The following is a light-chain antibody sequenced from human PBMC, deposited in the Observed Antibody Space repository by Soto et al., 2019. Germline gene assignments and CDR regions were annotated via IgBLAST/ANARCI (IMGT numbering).Light chain of an antibody. J-gene: IGKJ1*01. V-gene: IGKV3-15*01. CDR1: QSVSSN. CDR3: QQYNNWPPLT. CDR2: GAS. Sequence: EIVMTQSPATLSVSPGERATLSCRASQSVSSNLAWYQQKPGQAPRLLIYGASTRATGIPARFSGSGSGTESTLTISILQSEDFAVYYCQQYNNWPPLTFGQGTKVEIK.